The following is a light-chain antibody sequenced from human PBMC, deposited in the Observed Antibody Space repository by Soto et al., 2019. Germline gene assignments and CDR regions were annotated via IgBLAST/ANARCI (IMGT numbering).Light chain of an antibody. J-gene: IGLJ1*01. CDR2: YDR. CDR3: QVWDSSSDHYV. CDR1: NIGLKS. V-gene: IGLV3-21*04. Sequence: SYELTQPPSVSVAPGKTATITCGGENIGLKSVHWYQQTSDQAPVQVIKYDRDRPSGIPDRFSGSNSGNTATLTISRVEAGDEADYYCQVWDSSSDHYVFGSGTKLTVL.